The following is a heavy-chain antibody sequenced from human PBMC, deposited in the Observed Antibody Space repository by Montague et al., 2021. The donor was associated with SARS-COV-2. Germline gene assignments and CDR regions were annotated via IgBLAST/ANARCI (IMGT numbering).Heavy chain of an antibody. CDR3: STATRVASSRD. D-gene: IGHD6-6*01. Sequence: SRRLSCAASGFIFSNAWMSWVRQAPGKGLEWVGRIKSKADGGATDYAAPVQGRFSISRDDSKNTLYLQMNSLKTEDTAVYYCSTATRVASSRDWGQGTLVTVSS. J-gene: IGHJ4*02. CDR1: GFIFSNAW. CDR2: IKSKADGGAT. V-gene: IGHV3-15*01.